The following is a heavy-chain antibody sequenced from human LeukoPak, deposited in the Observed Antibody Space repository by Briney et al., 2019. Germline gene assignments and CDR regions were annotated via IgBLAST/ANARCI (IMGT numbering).Heavy chain of an antibody. Sequence: PGGSLRLSCAASGFTFSSYAVSWVRQAPGKGLEWVSSISGSGGSTYSADSVKGRFTISRDNSKSTLYLQMNSLRAEDTALYYCAKDRSCTNDICHGDFDHWGQGTLVTVSS. J-gene: IGHJ4*02. CDR3: AKDRSCTNDICHGDFDH. CDR1: GFTFSSYA. V-gene: IGHV3-23*01. CDR2: ISGSGGST. D-gene: IGHD2-8*01.